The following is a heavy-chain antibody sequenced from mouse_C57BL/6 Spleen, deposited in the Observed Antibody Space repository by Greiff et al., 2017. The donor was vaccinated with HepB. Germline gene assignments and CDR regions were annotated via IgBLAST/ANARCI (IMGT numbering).Heavy chain of an antibody. CDR2: ISYDGSN. J-gene: IGHJ2*01. D-gene: IGHD2-2*01. V-gene: IGHV3-6*01. CDR1: GYSITSGYY. Sequence: EVKLVESGPGLVKPSQSLSLTCSVTGYSITSGYYWNWIRQFPGNKLEWMGYISYDGSNNYNPSLKNRISITRDTSKNQFFLKLNSVTTEDTATYYCARDGYQPHFDYWGQGTTLTVSS. CDR3: ARDGYQPHFDY.